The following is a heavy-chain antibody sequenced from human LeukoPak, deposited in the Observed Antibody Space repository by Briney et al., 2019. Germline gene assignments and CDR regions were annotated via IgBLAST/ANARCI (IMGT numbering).Heavy chain of an antibody. CDR2: IYYGGST. CDR3: ARLGYSSGWRPPPYWYFDL. V-gene: IGHV4-59*08. J-gene: IGHJ2*01. CDR1: GGSISSYY. D-gene: IGHD6-19*01. Sequence: SETLSLTCTVSGGSISSYYWSWIRQPPGKGLEWIGYIYYGGSTNYNPSLKSRVTISVDTSKNQFSLKLSSVTAADTAVYYCARLGYSSGWRPPPYWYFDLWGRGTLVTVSS.